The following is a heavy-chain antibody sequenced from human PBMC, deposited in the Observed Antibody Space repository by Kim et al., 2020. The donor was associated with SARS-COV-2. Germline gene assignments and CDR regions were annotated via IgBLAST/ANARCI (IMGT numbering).Heavy chain of an antibody. J-gene: IGHJ4*02. V-gene: IGHV3-23*01. Sequence: DSVRGRFIVSRENSENTLYLQMNSLRADDPAVYYCAKDATRNYDSGSYYDFWGQGTLVTVSS. CDR3: AKDATRNYDSGSYYDF. D-gene: IGHD3-10*01.